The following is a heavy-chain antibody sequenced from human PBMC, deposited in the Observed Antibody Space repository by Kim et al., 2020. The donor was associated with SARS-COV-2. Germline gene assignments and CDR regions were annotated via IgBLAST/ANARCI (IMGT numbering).Heavy chain of an antibody. V-gene: IGHV3-30*02. J-gene: IGHJ4*02. CDR3: AKEIGHGPPLEH. D-gene: IGHD2-8*01. Sequence: FYADSAKGRFVISRDNSRYTLFLQMNSRRIEDTAGYYCAKEIGHGPPLEHWGRGTLVTVSS.